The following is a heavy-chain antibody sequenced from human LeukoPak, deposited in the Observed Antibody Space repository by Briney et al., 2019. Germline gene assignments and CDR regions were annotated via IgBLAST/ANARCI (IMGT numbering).Heavy chain of an antibody. CDR1: GGSISSGDYY. CDR3: ARDLGDGYNSVAFDI. J-gene: IGHJ3*02. D-gene: IGHD5-24*01. Sequence: SETLSLTCTVSGGSISSGDYYWSWIRQPPGKGLEWIGYIYYSGSTYYNPSLKSRVTISVDTSKNQFSLKLSSVTAADTAVYYCARDLGDGYNSVAFDIWGQGTMVTVSS. CDR2: IYYSGST. V-gene: IGHV4-30-4*01.